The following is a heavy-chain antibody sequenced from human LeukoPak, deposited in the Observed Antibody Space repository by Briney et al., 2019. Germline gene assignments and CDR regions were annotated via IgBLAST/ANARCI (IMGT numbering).Heavy chain of an antibody. D-gene: IGHD3-3*01. CDR1: SGSISSYY. V-gene: IGHV4-59*01. J-gene: IGHJ5*02. CDR2: IDYSGST. Sequence: SETLSLTCTVSSGSISSYYWSWIRQPPGKGLEWIGYIDYSGSTNYNPSLKSRVTISVDTSKNQFSLKLSSVTAADTAVYYCARGVRRWDYDFWSGRFDPWGQGTLVTVSS. CDR3: ARGVRRWDYDFWSGRFDP.